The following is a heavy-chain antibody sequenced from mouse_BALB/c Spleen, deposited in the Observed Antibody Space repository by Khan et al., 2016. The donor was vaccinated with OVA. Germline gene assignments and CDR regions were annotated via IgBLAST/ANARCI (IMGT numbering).Heavy chain of an antibody. Sequence: EVQLQESGPGLVKPSQSLSLTCTVTGYSITSGYGWNWIRQFPGNKLEWMGYISYSGSTNYTPSLKSRISITRDTSKKQFFLQFHYVTTEDTATYYCARTAKIKYWGQGTTLTVSS. V-gene: IGHV3-2*02. CDR1: GYSITSGYG. CDR3: ARTAKIKY. D-gene: IGHD1-2*01. J-gene: IGHJ2*01. CDR2: ISYSGST.